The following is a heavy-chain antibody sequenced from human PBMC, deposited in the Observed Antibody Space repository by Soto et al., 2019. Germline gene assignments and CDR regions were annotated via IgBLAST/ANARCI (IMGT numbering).Heavy chain of an antibody. CDR2: IWYDGSNK. Sequence: PGGSLRLSCAASGFTFSSYGMHWVRQAPGKGLEWVAVIWYDGSNKYYADSVKGRFTISRDNSKNTLYLQMNSLRAEDTAVYYCARDLYSSGWSTFDYWGQGTLVTVSS. CDR3: ARDLYSSGWSTFDY. D-gene: IGHD6-19*01. J-gene: IGHJ4*02. CDR1: GFTFSSYG. V-gene: IGHV3-33*01.